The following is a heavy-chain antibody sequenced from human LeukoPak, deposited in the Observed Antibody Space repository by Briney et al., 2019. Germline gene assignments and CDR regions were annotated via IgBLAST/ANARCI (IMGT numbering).Heavy chain of an antibody. V-gene: IGHV1-8*01. CDR3: TRGYGIMGAHSTDH. CDR2: MNPDSGNT. Sequence: ASXKVSCKDSGYTFTNYDINWVRQATGRGLEWMGWMNPDSGNTGFAQRFQGRVTMTKNTSISTAYMELSSLRSEDTAVYYCTRGYGIMGAHSTDHWGQGTLVTVSS. CDR1: GYTFTNYD. J-gene: IGHJ4*02. D-gene: IGHD1-26*01.